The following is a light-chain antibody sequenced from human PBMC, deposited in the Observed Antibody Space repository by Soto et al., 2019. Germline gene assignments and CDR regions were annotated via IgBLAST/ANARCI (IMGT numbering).Light chain of an antibody. CDR1: SSDVGAYNY. V-gene: IGLV2-11*01. CDR3: CSYAGTYTHYG. Sequence: QSVLTQPRSGSGSPGQSVTISCTGTSSDVGAYNYVSWYQHHPGKAPKLMIYDVNKRPSGVPDRFSGSKSGNTASMTISGLQPEDEADYHCCSYAGTYTHYGFGTGTKVTVL. J-gene: IGLJ1*01. CDR2: DVN.